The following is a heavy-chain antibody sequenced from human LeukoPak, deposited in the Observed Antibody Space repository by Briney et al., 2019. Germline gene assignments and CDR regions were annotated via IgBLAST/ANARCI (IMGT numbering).Heavy chain of an antibody. CDR2: VSTNDGNT. CDR3: TRAPPGMTMMTDY. D-gene: IGHD3-22*01. Sequence: ASVRVPCKASGYTFTNYHIAWVRQAPGQGLEWMGWVSTNDGNTVYAQRLQGRVTMTTGTSTSVAYMELRSLTSDDTAVYYCTRAPPGMTMMTDYWGQGTLVTVSS. V-gene: IGHV1-18*01. CDR1: GYTFTNYH. J-gene: IGHJ4*02.